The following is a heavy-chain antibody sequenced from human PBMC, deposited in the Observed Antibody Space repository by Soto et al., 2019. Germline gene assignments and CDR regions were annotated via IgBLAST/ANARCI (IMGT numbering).Heavy chain of an antibody. Sequence: SETLSLTCTVSGGSVSSGSYYWSWIRQPPGKGLEWIGYIYYSGSTNYNPSLKSRATISVDTSKNQFSLKLSSVTAADTAVYYCARAARPRGDYDFWSGYASTIDYWGQGTLVTVSS. CDR1: GGSVSSGSYY. CDR2: IYYSGST. CDR3: ARAARPRGDYDFWSGYASTIDY. V-gene: IGHV4-61*01. D-gene: IGHD3-3*01. J-gene: IGHJ4*02.